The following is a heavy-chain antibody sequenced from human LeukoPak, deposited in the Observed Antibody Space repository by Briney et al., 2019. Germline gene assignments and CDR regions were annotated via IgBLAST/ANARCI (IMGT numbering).Heavy chain of an antibody. CDR1: GGSISNYY. J-gene: IGHJ4*02. CDR2: IYYSGST. Sequence: SSETLSLTCTVSGGSISNYYWSWIRQSPVKGLEWIGFIYYSGSTNYNPSLKSRVTISVDTSKNQFSLKLSSVTAADTAVYYCARGGWNKFDYWGQGTLVTVSS. V-gene: IGHV4-59*01. D-gene: IGHD3-22*01. CDR3: ARGGWNKFDY.